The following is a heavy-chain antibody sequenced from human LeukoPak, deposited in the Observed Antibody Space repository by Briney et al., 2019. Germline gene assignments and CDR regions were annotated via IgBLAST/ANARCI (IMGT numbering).Heavy chain of an antibody. J-gene: IGHJ2*01. CDR2: FDPEDGET. CDR3: ATWRIVDGDYWYFDL. D-gene: IGHD4-17*01. Sequence: ASVKVSCKVSGYTLTELSMHWVRQAPGKGLEWMGGFDPEDGETIYAQKFQGRVTMTEDTSTDTAYMELSSLRSEDTAVYYCATWRIVDGDYWYFDLWGRGTLVTVSS. V-gene: IGHV1-24*01. CDR1: GYTLTELS.